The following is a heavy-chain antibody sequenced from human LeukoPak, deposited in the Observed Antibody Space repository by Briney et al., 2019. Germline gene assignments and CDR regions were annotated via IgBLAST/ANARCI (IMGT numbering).Heavy chain of an antibody. J-gene: IGHJ4*02. CDR2: ISGSGGST. Sequence: GASLRLSCAASGFTFSSYAMSWVRQAPGKGLEWVSAISGSGGSTYYADSVKGRFTISRDNSKNTLYLQMNSLRAEDTAVYYCAKDWNDYGDYGPAYWGQGTLVTVSS. CDR3: AKDWNDYGDYGPAY. V-gene: IGHV3-23*01. D-gene: IGHD4-17*01. CDR1: GFTFSSYA.